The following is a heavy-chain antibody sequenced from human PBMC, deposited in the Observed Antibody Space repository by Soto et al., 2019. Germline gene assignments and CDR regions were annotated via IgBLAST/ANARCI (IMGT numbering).Heavy chain of an antibody. CDR3: AREVQPGMFDSSGYKFVSYFDY. CDR1: GFTFSDYY. CDR2: ISSSGSSI. Sequence: GGSLRLSCAASGFTFSDYYMSWVRQAPGKGLEWVSYISSSGSSIYYADSVKGRFTISRDNAKNSLYLQMNSLRAEDTAVYYWAREVQPGMFDSSGYKFVSYFDYWGQGTLVTVSS. D-gene: IGHD3-22*01. J-gene: IGHJ4*02. V-gene: IGHV3-11*01.